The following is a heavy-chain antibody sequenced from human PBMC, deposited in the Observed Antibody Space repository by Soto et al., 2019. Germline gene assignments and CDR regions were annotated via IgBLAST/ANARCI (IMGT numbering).Heavy chain of an antibody. CDR2: INSDGSST. Sequence: VRSLRLSCAASGFNFSSYWMHWVRQAPGKGLVWVSRINSDGSSTSYADSVKGRFTISRDNAKNTLYLQMNSLRAEDTAVYYCARGPHPTYSSSWYSWAKHASNYFDYWGQGTLVNVSS. V-gene: IGHV3-74*01. J-gene: IGHJ4*02. CDR1: GFNFSSYW. CDR3: ARGPHPTYSSSWYSWAKHASNYFDY. D-gene: IGHD6-13*01.